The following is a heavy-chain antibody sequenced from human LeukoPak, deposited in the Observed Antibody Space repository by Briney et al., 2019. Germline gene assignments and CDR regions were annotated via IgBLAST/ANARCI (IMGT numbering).Heavy chain of an antibody. D-gene: IGHD6-19*01. CDR3: AREAVAGTFAPPYFDY. CDR1: GFTFSSYS. Sequence: GGSLRLSCAASGFTFSSYSMNWVRQAPGKGLEWVSYISSSSSTIYYADSVKGRFTISRDNAKNSLYLQMNSLRAEDTAVYYCAREAVAGTFAPPYFDYWGQGTLVTVSS. V-gene: IGHV3-48*01. CDR2: ISSSSSTI. J-gene: IGHJ4*02.